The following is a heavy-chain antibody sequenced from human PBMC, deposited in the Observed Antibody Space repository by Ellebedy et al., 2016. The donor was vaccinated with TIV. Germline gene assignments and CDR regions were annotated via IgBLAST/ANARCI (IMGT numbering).Heavy chain of an antibody. V-gene: IGHV4-59*01. D-gene: IGHD6-13*01. CDR1: GGSISSYY. Sequence: MPSETLSLTCTVSGGSISSYYWSWIRQPPGKGLEWIGYIYYSGSTNYNPSLKSRVTISVDTSKNQFSLKLSSVTAADTAVYYCARDNSSSWYVWGSFDYWGQGTLVTVSS. CDR2: IYYSGST. J-gene: IGHJ4*02. CDR3: ARDNSSSWYVWGSFDY.